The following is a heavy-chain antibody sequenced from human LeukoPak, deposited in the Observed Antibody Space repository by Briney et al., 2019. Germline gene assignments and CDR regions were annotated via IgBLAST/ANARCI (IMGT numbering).Heavy chain of an antibody. V-gene: IGHV4-34*01. CDR3: ARGLRVSRRFDP. J-gene: IGHJ5*02. CDR1: GGSFSGYY. CDR2: INHSGST. Sequence: PSETLSLTCAVYGGSFSGYYWSWNRQPPGKGLEWIGEINHSGSTNYNPSLKSRVTISVDTSKNQFSLKLSSVTAADTAVYYCARGLRVSRRFDPWGQGTLVTVSS.